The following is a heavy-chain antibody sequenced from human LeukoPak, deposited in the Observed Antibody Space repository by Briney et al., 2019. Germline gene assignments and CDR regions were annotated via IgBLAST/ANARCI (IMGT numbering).Heavy chain of an antibody. J-gene: IGHJ4*02. CDR3: ARADWDTAMIDY. CDR2: IKKDGSEK. V-gene: IGHV3-7*01. CDR1: GFTFSDFW. D-gene: IGHD5-18*01. Sequence: GGSLRLSCAASGFTFSDFWMSWVRQAPGKGLEWVANIKKDGSEKYYVDSVEGRFTISRDNAKNSLYLQMNSLRAEDTAVYYCARADWDTAMIDYWGQGTLVTVSS.